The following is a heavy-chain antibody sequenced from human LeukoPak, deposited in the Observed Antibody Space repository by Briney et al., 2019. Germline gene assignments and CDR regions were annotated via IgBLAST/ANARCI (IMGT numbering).Heavy chain of an antibody. J-gene: IGHJ4*02. CDR3: ARRAGDYSHPYDY. CDR2: IYSGGKT. V-gene: IGHV3-53*01. Sequence: GRSLRLSCAASGLTLSSNCMSWVRQAPGKGRGWVSFIYSGGKTYYADSVTGRFTISRDNSKTTVHLQMNGLRAEDTAMYYCARRAGDYSHPYDYWGQGTLVTVSS. D-gene: IGHD3-22*01. CDR1: GLTLSSNC.